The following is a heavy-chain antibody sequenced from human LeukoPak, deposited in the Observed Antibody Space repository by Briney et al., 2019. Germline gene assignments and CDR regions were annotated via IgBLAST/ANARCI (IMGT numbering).Heavy chain of an antibody. D-gene: IGHD2-2*01. Sequence: SVKVSCKASGGTFSSYAISWVRQAPGQGLEWMGGIIPIFGTANYAQKFQGRVTITADESTSTAYMELSSLRSEDTAVYYCAREGYCSSTSCPNGYNWFDPWGQGTLVTVSS. J-gene: IGHJ5*02. CDR3: AREGYCSSTSCPNGYNWFDP. CDR2: IIPIFGTA. CDR1: GGTFSSYA. V-gene: IGHV1-69*13.